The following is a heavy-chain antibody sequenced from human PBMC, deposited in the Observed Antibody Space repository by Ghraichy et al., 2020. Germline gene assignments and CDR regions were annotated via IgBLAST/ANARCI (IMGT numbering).Heavy chain of an antibody. CDR3: ARVYGGYHTNWFDP. V-gene: IGHV1-69*13. J-gene: IGHJ5*02. D-gene: IGHD5-12*01. CDR2: IIPIFGTA. CDR1: GGTFSSYA. Sequence: SVKVSCKASGGTFSSYAISWVRQAPGQGLEWMGGIIPIFGTANYAQKFQGRVTITADESTSTAYMELSSLGSEDTAVYYCARVYGGYHTNWFDPWGQGTLVTVSS.